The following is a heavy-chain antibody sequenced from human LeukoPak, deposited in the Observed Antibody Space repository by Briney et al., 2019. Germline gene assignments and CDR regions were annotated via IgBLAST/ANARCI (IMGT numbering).Heavy chain of an antibody. CDR1: GGSFSGYY. Sequence: SETLSLTCAVYGGSFSGYYWSWIRQPPGKGLEWIGEINHSGSTNYNPSLKSRVTISVDTSKNQFSLKLGSVTAADTAVYYCARGRKNELYDILTGSLGYFDYWGQGTLVTVSS. D-gene: IGHD3-9*01. CDR3: ARGRKNELYDILTGSLGYFDY. J-gene: IGHJ4*02. CDR2: INHSGST. V-gene: IGHV4-34*01.